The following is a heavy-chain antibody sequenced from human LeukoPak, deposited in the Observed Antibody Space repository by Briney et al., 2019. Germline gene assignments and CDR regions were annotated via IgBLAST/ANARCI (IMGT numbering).Heavy chain of an antibody. J-gene: IGHJ3*02. V-gene: IGHV3-30-3*01. CDR3: ARVGYYDSSGYLDAFDI. D-gene: IGHD3-22*01. CDR2: ISYDGRNK. CDR1: GFTFSSYA. Sequence: GRSLRLSCAASGFTFSSYAMHWVRQAPGKGLEWVAVISYDGRNKYYADSVKGRFTICRDNSRNTLYLQMNSLRAEDTAVYYCARVGYYDSSGYLDAFDIWGQGTMVTVSS.